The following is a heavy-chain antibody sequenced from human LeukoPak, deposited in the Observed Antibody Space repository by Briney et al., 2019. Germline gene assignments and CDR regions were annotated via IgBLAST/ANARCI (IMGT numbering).Heavy chain of an antibody. CDR2: INHSGST. CDR3: AHLDAFDI. Sequence: PSETLSLTCALYGGSFSGYYWSWIRQPPGKGLEWIWEINHSGSTNYNPSLKSRVTISVDTSKNQFSLKLSSVTAADTAVYYCAHLDAFDIWGQGTMVTVSS. V-gene: IGHV4-34*01. J-gene: IGHJ3*02. CDR1: GGSFSGYY.